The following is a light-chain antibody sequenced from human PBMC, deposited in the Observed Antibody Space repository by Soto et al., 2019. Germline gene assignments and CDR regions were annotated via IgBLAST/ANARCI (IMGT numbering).Light chain of an antibody. Sequence: QSALTQPASVSGSPGQSITISCTGTSSDVGGYNYVSWYQQHPGKAPKLMIYDVGNRPSGVSNRFSGSKSGNTASLTISGLQAEDEADYYSSSYTSSSTLYVFGTGTKVTVL. CDR2: DVG. CDR3: SSYTSSSTLYV. V-gene: IGLV2-14*01. CDR1: SSDVGGYNY. J-gene: IGLJ1*01.